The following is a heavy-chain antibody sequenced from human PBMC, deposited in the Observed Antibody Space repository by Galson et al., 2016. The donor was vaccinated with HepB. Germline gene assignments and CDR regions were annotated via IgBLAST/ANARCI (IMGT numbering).Heavy chain of an antibody. D-gene: IGHD2/OR15-2a*01. CDR3: AKGPFHGSPDREMFDA. Sequence: TLSLTCTVSGDSISSGAYYWSWIRQHPGKGLEWIGYIYYRGNTYYNQSLRSRVTISIDTSKRRFSLKLISVTAADTAVYYCAKGPFHGSPDREMFDAWGQGTLVTVSS. CDR1: GDSISSGAYY. V-gene: IGHV4-31*03. J-gene: IGHJ5*02. CDR2: IYYRGNT.